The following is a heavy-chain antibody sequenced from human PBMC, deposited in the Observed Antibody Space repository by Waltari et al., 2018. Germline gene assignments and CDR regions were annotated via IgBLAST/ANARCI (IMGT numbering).Heavy chain of an antibody. D-gene: IGHD2-8*02. CDR1: GFPFSSYN. CDR3: ARDTVYAFDI. Sequence: EVQLVESGGDLVQPGGSLSLSWAACGFPFSSYNMNWVRQAPGKGLECISYINNYSNDIYYADSVKGRFTISRDNAKNSLYLQMNSLRAEDMAVYYCARDTVYAFDIWGQGTVVTVSP. CDR2: INNYSNDI. J-gene: IGHJ3*02. V-gene: IGHV3-48*04.